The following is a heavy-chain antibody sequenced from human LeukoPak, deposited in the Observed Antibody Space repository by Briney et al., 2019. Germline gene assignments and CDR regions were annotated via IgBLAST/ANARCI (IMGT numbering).Heavy chain of an antibody. CDR2: MNPNSGNT. Sequence: SVKVSCKASGYTFTSYDINWVRRATGQGLEWMGWMNPNSGNTGYAQKFQGRVTMTRNTSISTAYMELSSLRSEDTAVYYCATGPYGDYVFDYWGQGTLVTVSS. V-gene: IGHV1-8*01. CDR1: GYTFTSYD. CDR3: ATGPYGDYVFDY. D-gene: IGHD4-17*01. J-gene: IGHJ4*02.